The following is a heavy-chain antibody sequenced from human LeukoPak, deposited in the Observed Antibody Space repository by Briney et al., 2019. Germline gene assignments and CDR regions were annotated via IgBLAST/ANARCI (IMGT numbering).Heavy chain of an antibody. D-gene: IGHD3-16*01. CDR2: ISSSSSTI. V-gene: IGHV3-48*04. CDR1: GFTFSSYT. J-gene: IGHJ6*02. CDR3: ARGGGLDV. Sequence: GGSLRLSCAASGFTFSSYTMNWVRQAPGKGLEWVSYISSSSSTIYYADSVKGRFTISRDNAKNSLYLQMSNLRAEDTAVYFCARGGGLDVWGQGATVTVSS.